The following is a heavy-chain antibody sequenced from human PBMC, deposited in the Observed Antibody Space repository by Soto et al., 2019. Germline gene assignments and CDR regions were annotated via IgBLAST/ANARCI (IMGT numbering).Heavy chain of an antibody. V-gene: IGHV1-46*01. CDR2: INPSGGST. CDR1: GYTFTSYY. J-gene: IGHJ5*02. Sequence: QVQLVQSGAEVKKPGASVKVSCKASGYTFTSYYMHWVRQAPGQGLEWMGIINPSGGSTSYAQKFQGRVTRTRDTSTSTVHMELSSLRSEDTAVYYCAREQGGPQDYIVRWFDPWGQGTLVTVSS. D-gene: IGHD4-4*01. CDR3: AREQGGPQDYIVRWFDP.